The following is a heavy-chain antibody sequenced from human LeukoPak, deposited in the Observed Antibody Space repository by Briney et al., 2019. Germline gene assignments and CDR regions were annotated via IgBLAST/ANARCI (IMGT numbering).Heavy chain of an antibody. J-gene: IGHJ4*02. CDR2: VNYSGST. V-gene: IGHV4-59*01. D-gene: IGHD6-13*01. Sequence: SETLSLTFTVSGVSISSYYWSWIRQPSGKGLEWIGYVNYSGSTNYNPSLKSRVTISVDTSKHQFSLRLSSVTAADTAVYYCARAPGEIAAAPDYWGQGTLVTVSS. CDR3: ARAPGEIAAAPDY. CDR1: GVSISSYY.